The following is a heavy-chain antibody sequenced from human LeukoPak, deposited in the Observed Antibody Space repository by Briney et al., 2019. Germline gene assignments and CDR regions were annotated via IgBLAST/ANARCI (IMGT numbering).Heavy chain of an antibody. J-gene: IGHJ6*03. Sequence: SETLSLTCTVSGGSISSGSHYWSWIRQPAGKGLEWIGRIYTSGSTNYNPSLKSRVTISVDTSKNQFSLKLSSVTAADTAVYYCARVAVVVPAARGHYYYYYMDVWGKGTTVTVSS. V-gene: IGHV4-61*02. CDR3: ARVAVVVPAARGHYYYYYMDV. D-gene: IGHD2-2*01. CDR2: IYTSGST. CDR1: GGSISSGSHY.